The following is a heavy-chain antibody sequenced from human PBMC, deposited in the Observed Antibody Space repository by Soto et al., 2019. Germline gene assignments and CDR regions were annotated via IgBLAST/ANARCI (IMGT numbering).Heavy chain of an antibody. CDR2: ISAYNGNT. J-gene: IGHJ6*02. D-gene: IGHD6-13*01. V-gene: IGHV1-18*01. CDR1: GYTFTSYG. CDR3: ASSSSSWYAADVDYGMDV. Sequence: QVQLVQSGAEVKKPGASVKVSCKASGYTFTSYGISWVRQAPGQGLEWMGWISAYNGNTNYAQKLQGRVTMTTDTATSTAYMELRSLRSDDTAVYYCASSSSSWYAADVDYGMDVWGQGTTVTVSS.